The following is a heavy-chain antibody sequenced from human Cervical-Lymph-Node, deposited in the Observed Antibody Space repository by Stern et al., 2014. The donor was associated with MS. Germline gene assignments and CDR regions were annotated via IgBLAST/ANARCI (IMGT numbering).Heavy chain of an antibody. V-gene: IGHV4-39*01. D-gene: IGHD5-18*01. CDR3: ARRLKRYYFFDY. J-gene: IGHJ4*02. CDR1: GGSIRSSTYY. CDR2: IYYSGRN. Sequence: QVQLQESGPGLVKPSETLSLTCTVSGGSIRSSTYYWSWIRQPPGKGLEWIGSIYYSGRNYYHPSLKSRVTLSVDTSQNQFSLILNSVTAADTAVYYCARRLKRYYFFDYWGQGSLVTVSS.